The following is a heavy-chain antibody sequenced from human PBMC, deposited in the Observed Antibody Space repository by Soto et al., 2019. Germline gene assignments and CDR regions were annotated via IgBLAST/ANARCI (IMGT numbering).Heavy chain of an antibody. Sequence: SETLSLTCSVSGGTISGYYWTWIRQPAGKGLEWIGRIYSSGNTKYNPSLQSRVTMSPDTSNNQFSLRLTSVTAADTAVYYCARGQRFSDWFDPWCQGTLVTVS. CDR3: ARGQRFSDWFDP. J-gene: IGHJ5*02. V-gene: IGHV4-4*07. CDR2: IYSSGNT. CDR1: GGTISGYY. D-gene: IGHD3-3*01.